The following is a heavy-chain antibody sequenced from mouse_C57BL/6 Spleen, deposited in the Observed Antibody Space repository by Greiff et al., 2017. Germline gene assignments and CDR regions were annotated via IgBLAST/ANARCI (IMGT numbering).Heavy chain of an antibody. CDR2: ICGDGSK. CDR1: GFSLTSYG. CDR3: ASYDYDEGYFDY. D-gene: IGHD2-4*01. J-gene: IGHJ2*01. Sequence: VMLVESGPGLVAPSQSLSITCTVSGFSLTSYGVSWVRQPPGKGLEWLGVICGDGSKNYHSALISRPSIRKDNSKSQFFLKLNSLQTDDTATYYCASYDYDEGYFDYWGQGTTLTVSS. V-gene: IGHV2-3*01.